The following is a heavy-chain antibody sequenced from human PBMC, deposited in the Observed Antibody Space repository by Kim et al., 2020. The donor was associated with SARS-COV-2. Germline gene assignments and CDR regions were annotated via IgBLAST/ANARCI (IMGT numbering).Heavy chain of an antibody. CDR3: ARGSGYDYWFDP. CDR2: TYYRSMWSN. Sequence: SQTRSLTCAISGDSVSGNSAAWNWIRQSPSRGPEWLGRTYYRSMWSNDYAASVKSRISINADTSKNQFSLQLNSVTHEDTDVYYCARGSGYDYWFDPWGQATLLTVSS. CDR1: GDSVSGNSAA. J-gene: IGHJ5*02. D-gene: IGHD5-12*01. V-gene: IGHV6-1*01.